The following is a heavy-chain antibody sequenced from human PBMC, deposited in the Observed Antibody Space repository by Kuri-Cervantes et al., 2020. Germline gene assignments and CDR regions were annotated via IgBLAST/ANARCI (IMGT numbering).Heavy chain of an antibody. Sequence: GESLKISCAASGFTFSSYWMHWVRQAPGKGLVWVSRINSDGSSTSYADSVKGRFTISRDNAKNTLYLQMNSLRAEDTALYYCAKVNSGSYHFDYWGQGTLVTVSS. V-gene: IGHV3-74*01. D-gene: IGHD1-26*01. CDR1: GFTFSSYW. CDR2: INSDGSST. J-gene: IGHJ4*02. CDR3: AKVNSGSYHFDY.